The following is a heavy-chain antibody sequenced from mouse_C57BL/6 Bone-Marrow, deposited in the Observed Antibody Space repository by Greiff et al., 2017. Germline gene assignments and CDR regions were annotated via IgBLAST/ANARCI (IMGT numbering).Heavy chain of an antibody. V-gene: IGHV1-63*01. CDR1: GYTFTNYW. CDR2: IYPGGGYT. Sequence: VQLLESGAELVRPGTSVKMSCKASGYTFTNYWIGWAKQRPGHGLEWIGDIYPGGGYTNYNEKFKGKATLTADKSSSTAYMQLSSLTSEDSAIXYCARVYYSLFDYWGQGTTLTVSS. J-gene: IGHJ2*01. CDR3: ARVYYSLFDY. D-gene: IGHD1-1*01.